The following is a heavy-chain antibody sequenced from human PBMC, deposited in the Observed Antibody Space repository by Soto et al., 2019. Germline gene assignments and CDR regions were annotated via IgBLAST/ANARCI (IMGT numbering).Heavy chain of an antibody. CDR2: IFPGGVNI. CDR3: ARFQCSHDMVWWFYS. Sequence: ASVKVSCKAIGYSFTRHYMQWVRQTPGQGLEWMGTIFPGGVNIDYAQKFEGRVTMTKDTTTSTVYMELNSLTSEDTAVYYCARFQCSHDMVWWFYSWGQGTLVTVSS. CDR1: GYSFTRHY. J-gene: IGHJ5*01. V-gene: IGHV1-46*03. D-gene: IGHD3-10*01.